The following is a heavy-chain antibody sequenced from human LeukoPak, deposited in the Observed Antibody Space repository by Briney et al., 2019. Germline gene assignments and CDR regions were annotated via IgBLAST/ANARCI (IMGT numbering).Heavy chain of an antibody. Sequence: PGGSLRLSCAVSGFTVPNNYMSWVRQAPGKGLEWISVVYSGGSTYYADSVRGRFTISRHDSDNTLYLQMNSLRVDDTAVYYCARASGGSGIHWFDPWGQGTLVTVSS. CDR3: ARASGGSGIHWFDP. V-gene: IGHV3-53*04. D-gene: IGHD3-10*01. J-gene: IGHJ5*02. CDR1: GFTVPNNY. CDR2: VYSGGST.